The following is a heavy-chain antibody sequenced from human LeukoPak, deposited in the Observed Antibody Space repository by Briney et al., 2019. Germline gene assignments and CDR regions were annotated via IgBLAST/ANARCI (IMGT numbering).Heavy chain of an antibody. D-gene: IGHD5-12*01. CDR1: GFTFSSYA. Sequence: GGSLRLSCAASGFTFSSYAMSWVRQAPGKGLEGASAISGSGGSTYYADSVKGRFTISRDNAKNSLYLQMNSLRAEDTAVYYCARDRSGYEPSYFDYWGQGTLVTVSS. J-gene: IGHJ4*02. CDR2: ISGSGGST. V-gene: IGHV3-23*01. CDR3: ARDRSGYEPSYFDY.